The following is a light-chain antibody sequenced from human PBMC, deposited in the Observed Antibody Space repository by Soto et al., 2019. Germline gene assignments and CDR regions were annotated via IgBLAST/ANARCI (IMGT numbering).Light chain of an antibody. CDR1: QRVDNNY. CDR2: AAS. Sequence: EIVLTQSPDTLSLSPGERAPFSCGASQRVDNNYLAWYQQKHGQAPRPLIYAASSRAPGIPDRFRGSGSGTDFSLTISRLEPEDFEVYYCQQYGSSPSTFGQGTKVDIK. CDR3: QQYGSSPST. J-gene: IGKJ1*01. V-gene: IGKV3-20*01.